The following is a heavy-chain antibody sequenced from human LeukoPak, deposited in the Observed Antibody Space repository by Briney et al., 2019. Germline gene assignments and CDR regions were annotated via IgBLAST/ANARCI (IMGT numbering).Heavy chain of an antibody. D-gene: IGHD6-6*01. Sequence: PSETLSLTCTVSGGSISSGDYYWSWIRQPPGKGLEWIGYIYYSGSTNYNPSLKSRVTISVDTSKNQFSLKLSSVTAADTAVYYCARDGHEYSSSSLDYWGQGTLVTVSS. CDR3: ARDGHEYSSSSLDY. J-gene: IGHJ4*02. CDR2: IYYSGST. CDR1: GGSISSGDYY. V-gene: IGHV4-61*08.